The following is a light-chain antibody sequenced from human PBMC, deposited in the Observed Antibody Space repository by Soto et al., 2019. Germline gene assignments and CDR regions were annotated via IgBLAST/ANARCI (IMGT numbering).Light chain of an antibody. CDR3: QQYNSYST. CDR1: QSISSW. CDR2: DAS. V-gene: IGKV1-5*01. Sequence: DIQMTQSPSTLSASVGDRVTITCRASQSISSWLAWYQQKPGKAPKVLIYDASSLESGVPSRFSGSRSGTEFTLTISSLQPDYFATYYCQQYNSYSTFGQGTKVEIK. J-gene: IGKJ1*01.